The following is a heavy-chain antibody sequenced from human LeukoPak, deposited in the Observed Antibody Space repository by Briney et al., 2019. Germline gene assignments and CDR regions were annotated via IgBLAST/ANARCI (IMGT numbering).Heavy chain of an antibody. J-gene: IGHJ5*02. Sequence: ASVKVSCKASGYTFTSYDINWVRQATGQGLEWMGWMNPNSGNTGYAQKFQGRVTMTRNTSISTAYLELSSLRSEDTAVYYCARGAAPSGYSYGYDWFDPWGQGTLVIVSS. D-gene: IGHD5-18*01. V-gene: IGHV1-8*01. CDR3: ARGAAPSGYSYGYDWFDP. CDR1: GYTFTSYD. CDR2: MNPNSGNT.